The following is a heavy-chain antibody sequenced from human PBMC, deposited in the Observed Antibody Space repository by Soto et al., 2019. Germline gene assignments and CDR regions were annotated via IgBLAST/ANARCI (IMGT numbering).Heavy chain of an antibody. D-gene: IGHD3-22*01. V-gene: IGHV1-18*01. CDR3: ARRPRDRAPDF. Sequence: ASVKVSCKASGCTFNSYGITWVRQAPVQGLEWIGWISAYNGKTNYAQNLQGRVTMTTDTSTSTAHMELRSLIFDDTAVYFCARRPRDRAPDFWGQGTMVTVSS. J-gene: IGHJ4*02. CDR2: ISAYNGKT. CDR1: GCTFNSYG.